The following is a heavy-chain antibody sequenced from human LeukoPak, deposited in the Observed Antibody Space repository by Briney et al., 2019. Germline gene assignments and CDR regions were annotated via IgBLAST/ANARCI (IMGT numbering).Heavy chain of an antibody. CDR2: IYTSGST. V-gene: IGHV4-4*09. J-gene: IGHJ5*02. Sequence: SETLSLNRTVSGGSINSYYWSWLRQPPGKDLEWIGYIYTSGSTNSNPSLKSRVTISVDTSKNQFSLKLSSVTAADTAVYYCARLPTIFGVAEPWGQGTLVTVSS. D-gene: IGHD3-3*01. CDR1: GGSINSYY. CDR3: ARLPTIFGVAEP.